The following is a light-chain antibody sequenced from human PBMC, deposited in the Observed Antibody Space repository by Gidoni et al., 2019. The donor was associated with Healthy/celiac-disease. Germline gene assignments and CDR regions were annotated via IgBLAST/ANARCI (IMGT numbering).Light chain of an antibody. CDR3: QQYYSTPPFT. J-gene: IGKJ3*01. CDR2: WAS. Sequence: DIVMTQSPDSLAVSLGERATINSKSSQSVLYSSNNKNYLAWYQQKPGQPPKLLIYWASTRESGVPDRFSGSGSGTDFTLTISSLQAEDVAVYYCQQYYSTPPFTFGPGTKVDIK. CDR1: QSVLYSSNNKNY. V-gene: IGKV4-1*01.